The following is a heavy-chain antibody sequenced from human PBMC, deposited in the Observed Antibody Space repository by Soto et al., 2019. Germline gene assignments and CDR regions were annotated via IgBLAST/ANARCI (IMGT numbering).Heavy chain of an antibody. Sequence: GESLKISCAASGFTFSSYGMHWVRQAPGKGLEWVAVIWYDGSNKYYADSVKGRFTISRDNSKNTLYLQMNSLRAEDTAVYYCARDQYNYYYYMDVWGKGTTVTVSS. V-gene: IGHV3-33*01. D-gene: IGHD6-6*01. CDR3: ARDQYNYYYYMDV. CDR1: GFTFSSYG. CDR2: IWYDGSNK. J-gene: IGHJ6*03.